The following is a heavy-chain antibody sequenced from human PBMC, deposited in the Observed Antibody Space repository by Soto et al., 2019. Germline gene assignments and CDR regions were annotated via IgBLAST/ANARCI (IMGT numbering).Heavy chain of an antibody. CDR3: AKLVIGYCSGTTCDDY. V-gene: IGHV3-30*18. J-gene: IGHJ4*02. CDR1: GFTFSYG. Sequence: ESGVGLIQPGGSLRLSCAASGFTFSYGIHWLRQAPGKGLEWVAYISYDSSNKFYGDSVKGRFTISRDNSKNTQFLQMNSLRAEDTAVYYCAKLVIGYCSGTTCDDYWGQGTLVAVSS. CDR2: ISYDSSNK. D-gene: IGHD2-15*01.